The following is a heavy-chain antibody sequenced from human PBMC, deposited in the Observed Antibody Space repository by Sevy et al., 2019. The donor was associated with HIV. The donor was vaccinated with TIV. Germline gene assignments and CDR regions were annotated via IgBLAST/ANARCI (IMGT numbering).Heavy chain of an antibody. CDR1: GFTFDTYT. V-gene: IGHV3-21*01. Sequence: GGSLRLSCAASGFTFDTYTMNWVRQAPGKGLEWVSSISFSSSYIYYADSVKGRFTISRDNAKSSLYLQMNSLRADDTAVYYCAREVSSPAYYDIAGYGDEAFDIWGLGTMVTVSS. CDR2: ISFSSSYI. D-gene: IGHD3-22*01. CDR3: AREVSSPAYYDIAGYGDEAFDI. J-gene: IGHJ3*02.